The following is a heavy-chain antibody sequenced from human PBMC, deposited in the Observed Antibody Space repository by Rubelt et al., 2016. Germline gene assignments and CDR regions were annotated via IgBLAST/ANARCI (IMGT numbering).Heavy chain of an antibody. CDR1: GGSISSSSYY. J-gene: IGHJ3*02. CDR2: IYYSGST. Sequence: LQLQESGPGLVKPSETLSLTCTVSGGSISSSSYYWGWIRQPPGKGLEWIGSIYYSGSTYYNPSLKSRVTISVDTSKNQFSLKLSSVTAADTAVYYCASLIVVVPAAKVTEAFDIWGQGTMVTVSS. D-gene: IGHD2-2*01. V-gene: IGHV4-39*01. CDR3: ASLIVVVPAAKVTEAFDI.